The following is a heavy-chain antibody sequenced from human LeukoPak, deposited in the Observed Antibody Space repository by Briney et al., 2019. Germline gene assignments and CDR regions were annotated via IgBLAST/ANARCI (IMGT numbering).Heavy chain of an antibody. V-gene: IGHV4-39*01. CDR3: PSLAPSWGGHSGISPAS. J-gene: IGHJ5*01. Sequence: SETLSLTCSVSGVYFSSSGCYWGWIRQPPGKGLEWIGSNFYTGNTYYNPSLKSRITISADTSKNQFSLELRFVAAAKTAFNNVPSLAPSWGGHSGISPASWGPEPWSPFPQ. D-gene: IGHD2-21*01. CDR2: NFYTGNT. CDR1: GVYFSSSGCY.